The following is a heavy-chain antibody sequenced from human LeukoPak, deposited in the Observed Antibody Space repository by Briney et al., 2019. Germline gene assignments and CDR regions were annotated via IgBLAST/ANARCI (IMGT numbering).Heavy chain of an antibody. CDR1: GFTFGTYI. J-gene: IGHJ6*02. D-gene: IGHD3-16*02. V-gene: IGHV3-48*02. CDR3: ARGGYSWDV. CDR2: ISSDSATI. Sequence: GGSLRLSCAASGFTFGTYIMNWVRQAPGKGLEWVSCISSDSATIYYADSVKGRFSISRDNAKNSLDLQMNSLRDEDTAVYYCARGGYSWDVWGQGTTVTVSS.